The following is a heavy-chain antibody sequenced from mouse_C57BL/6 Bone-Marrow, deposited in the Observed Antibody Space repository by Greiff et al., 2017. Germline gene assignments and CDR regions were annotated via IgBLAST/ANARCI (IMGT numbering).Heavy chain of an antibody. CDR1: GYTFTSYG. V-gene: IGHV1-81*01. CDR2: IYPRRGNT. Sequence: QVQLQQSGAELARPGASVKLSCKASGYTFTSYGISWVKQRTGQGLEWIGEIYPRRGNTYYNEKFKGKATLTADKSSSTAYMELRSLTSEDSAVYFCARKIYYDYSWCAYWGQGTLVTVSA. J-gene: IGHJ3*01. CDR3: ARKIYYDYSWCAY. D-gene: IGHD2-4*01.